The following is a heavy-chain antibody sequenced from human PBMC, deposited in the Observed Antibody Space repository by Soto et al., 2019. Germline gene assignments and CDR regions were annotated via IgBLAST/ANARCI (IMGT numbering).Heavy chain of an antibody. CDR3: AKGSGSYYYGMDV. Sequence: GSLRLSCAASGFTFSSYGMHWVRQAPGKGLEWVAVISYDGSNKYYADSVKGRFTISRDNSKNTLYLQMNSLRAEDTAVYYCAKGSGSYYYGMDVWGQGTTVTVSS. J-gene: IGHJ6*02. V-gene: IGHV3-30*18. D-gene: IGHD1-26*01. CDR2: ISYDGSNK. CDR1: GFTFSSYG.